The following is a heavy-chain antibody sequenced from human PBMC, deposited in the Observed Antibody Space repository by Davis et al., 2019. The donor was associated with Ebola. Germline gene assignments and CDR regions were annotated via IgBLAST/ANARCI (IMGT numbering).Heavy chain of an antibody. J-gene: IGHJ6*02. D-gene: IGHD3-22*01. CDR3: ARVRVGSGYYIYYYGMDV. CDR1: GGSISSYY. Sequence: SETLSLTCTVSGGSISSYYWSWIRQPPGKGLEWIGEINHSGSTNYNPSLKSRVTISVDTSKNQFSLKLSSVTAADTAVYYCARVRVGSGYYIYYYGMDVWGQGTTVTVSS. V-gene: IGHV4-34*01. CDR2: INHSGST.